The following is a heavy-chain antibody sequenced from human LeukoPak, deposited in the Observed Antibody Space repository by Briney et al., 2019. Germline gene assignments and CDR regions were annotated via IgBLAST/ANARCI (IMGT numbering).Heavy chain of an antibody. CDR1: GGSMSSSSYY. D-gene: IGHD1-26*01. V-gene: IGHV4-39*07. Sequence: ASETLSLTCTVSGGSMSSSSYYWDWIRQPPGKVLEWIGSIYYSGSTYYNPSLKSRVTISVDTSKNQFSLRLRSVPAADTAVYYCARVYSGSYWGVADYWGQGTLVTVSS. CDR3: ARVYSGSYWGVADY. J-gene: IGHJ4*02. CDR2: IYYSGST.